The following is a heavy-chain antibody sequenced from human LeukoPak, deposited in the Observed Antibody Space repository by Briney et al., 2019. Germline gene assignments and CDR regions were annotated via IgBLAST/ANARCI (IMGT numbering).Heavy chain of an antibody. V-gene: IGHV4-59*01. CDR1: GGSLSSFY. Sequence: SETLSLTCTVSGGSLSSFYWSWIRQPPGKGLEWIGGIYYSGGTTYNPSLKSRVTISVDTSKNQFSLKLSSVTAADTAVYYCARGEAVAGHFNWFDPWGQGTLVTVSS. J-gene: IGHJ5*02. CDR2: IYYSGGT. D-gene: IGHD6-19*01. CDR3: ARGEAVAGHFNWFDP.